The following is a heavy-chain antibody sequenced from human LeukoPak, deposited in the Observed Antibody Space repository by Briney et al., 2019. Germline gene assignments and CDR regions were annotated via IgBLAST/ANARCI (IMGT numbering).Heavy chain of an antibody. CDR2: IQYDGSNK. D-gene: IGHD2-2*01. V-gene: IGHV3-30*02. J-gene: IGHJ6*03. Sequence: PGGSLRLSCAASGFTFSSYGMHWVRQAPGKGLEWVAFIQYDGSNKFYADSVKGRFTISRDNSRNTLYLQMNNLRAEDTAVYYCAKDFYSTSWPRRGEPYYYYMDVWGKGTTVTVSS. CDR1: GFTFSSYG. CDR3: AKDFYSTSWPRRGEPYYYYMDV.